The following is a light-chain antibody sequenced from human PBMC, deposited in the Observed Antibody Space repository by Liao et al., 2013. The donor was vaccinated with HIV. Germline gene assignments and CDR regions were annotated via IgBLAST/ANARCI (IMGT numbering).Light chain of an antibody. V-gene: IGLV3-1*01. CDR1: KLGDKY. CDR2: QDT. Sequence: ELTQPPSVSVSPGQTANITCSADKLGDKYAFWYQQKPGQSPVLVIYQDTQRPSGIPERFSGSNSGTTATLTITGTQAMDEADYYCQAWDGSSVVFGGGTKLTVL. J-gene: IGLJ3*02. CDR3: QAWDGSSVV.